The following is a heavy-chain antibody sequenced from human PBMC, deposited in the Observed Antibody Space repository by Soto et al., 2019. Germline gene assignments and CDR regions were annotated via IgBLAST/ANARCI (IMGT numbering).Heavy chain of an antibody. CDR2: INQDGNED. CDR3: ARTGDGHHDFLDY. V-gene: IGHV3-7*01. J-gene: IGHJ4*02. Sequence: HPGGSLLLSCAASVFTFSSYWMNWVRQAPGKGLDWVANINQDGNEDNLLDSVKGRFTISRDNAKNSLFLQMNSLRVDDTAVYYCARTGDGHHDFLDYWGQGAMVTVSS. CDR1: VFTFSSYW. D-gene: IGHD1-1*01.